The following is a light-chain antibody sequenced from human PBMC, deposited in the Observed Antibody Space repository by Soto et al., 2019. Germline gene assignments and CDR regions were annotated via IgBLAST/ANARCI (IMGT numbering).Light chain of an antibody. J-gene: IGKJ1*01. CDR2: GAY. V-gene: IGKV3-20*01. Sequence: TVLTHSPGTLSLSPGANAPLSCRASQSVSGSRLAWSHQKPGQAPRLLIYGAYNRVTGIPVRFSGSGSGTDFALTISRLEPEDFAVYYCQQYGNSPSTFGQGTKVDI. CDR1: QSVSGSR. CDR3: QQYGNSPST.